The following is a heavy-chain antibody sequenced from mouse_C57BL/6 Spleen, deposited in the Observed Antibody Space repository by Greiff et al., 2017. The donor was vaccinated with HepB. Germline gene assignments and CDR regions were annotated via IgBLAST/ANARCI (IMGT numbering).Heavy chain of an antibody. V-gene: IGHV1-64*01. Sequence: QVQLQQPGAELVKPGASVKLSCKASGYTFTSYWMHWVKQRPGQGLEWIGMIHPNSGSTNYNEKFKSKATLTVDKSSSTAYMQLSSLTSEDSAVYYCARSTLDYYGSSPFDYWGQGTTLTVSS. CDR1: GYTFTSYW. D-gene: IGHD1-1*01. CDR3: ARSTLDYYGSSPFDY. J-gene: IGHJ2*01. CDR2: IHPNSGST.